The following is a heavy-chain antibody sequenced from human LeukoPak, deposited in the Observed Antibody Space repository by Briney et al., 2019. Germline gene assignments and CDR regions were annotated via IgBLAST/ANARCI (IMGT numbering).Heavy chain of an antibody. J-gene: IGHJ4*02. V-gene: IGHV4-30-2*01. CDR3: ARTSGYSSGRFEGYFDY. D-gene: IGHD6-19*01. Sequence: SETLSLTCTVSGGSISSGAYYWSWIRQPPGKGLEWIGYIYHSGSTYYNPSLKSRVTISVDRSKNQFSLKLSSVTAADTAVYYCARTSGYSSGRFEGYFDYWGQGTLVTVSS. CDR1: GGSISSGAYY. CDR2: IYHSGST.